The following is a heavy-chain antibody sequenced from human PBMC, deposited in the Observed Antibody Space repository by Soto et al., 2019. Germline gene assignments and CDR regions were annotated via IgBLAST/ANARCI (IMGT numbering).Heavy chain of an antibody. Sequence: QVQLQESGPGLVKPSGTLSLTCAVSGGSISTHHWWSWVRQPPGKGLEWIGEIFHGGSINYNPSRKDLVTISIDKSENQFSLMLSSLPAADTSVYYCARCAYGLYTSGLDVWGQGTTVTVSS. CDR3: ARCAYGLYTSGLDV. V-gene: IGHV4-4*02. CDR2: IFHGGSI. J-gene: IGHJ6*02. D-gene: IGHD3-10*01. CDR1: GGSISTHHW.